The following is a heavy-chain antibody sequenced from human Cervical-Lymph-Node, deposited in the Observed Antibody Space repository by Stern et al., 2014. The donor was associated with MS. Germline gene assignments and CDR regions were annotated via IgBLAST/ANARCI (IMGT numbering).Heavy chain of an antibody. J-gene: IGHJ4*02. CDR3: ARFKRLRLGELSLSDRQNYYFDY. CDR1: GGSISSGGYY. CDR2: IYYSGST. Sequence: QLQLQESGPGLVKPSQTLSLTCTVSGGSISSGGYYWSWIRQHPGKGLEWIGYIYYSGSTYYNPSLKSRVTISVDTSKNQFSLKLSSVTAADTAVYYCARFKRLRLGELSLSDRQNYYFDYWGQGTLVTVSS. V-gene: IGHV4-31*03. D-gene: IGHD3-16*02.